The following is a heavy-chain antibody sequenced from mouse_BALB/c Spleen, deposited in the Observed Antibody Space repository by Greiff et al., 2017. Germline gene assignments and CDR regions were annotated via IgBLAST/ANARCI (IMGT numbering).Heavy chain of an antibody. CDR1: GYSITSDYA. Sequence: EVKVEESGPGLVKPSQSLSLTCTVTGYSITSDYAWNWIRQFPGNKLEWMGYISYSGSTSYNPSLKSRISITRDTSKNQFFLQLNSVTTEDTATYYCARSGGYDGVDYWGQGTTLTVSS. CDR2: ISYSGST. V-gene: IGHV3-2*02. CDR3: ARSGGYDGVDY. J-gene: IGHJ2*01. D-gene: IGHD2-2*01.